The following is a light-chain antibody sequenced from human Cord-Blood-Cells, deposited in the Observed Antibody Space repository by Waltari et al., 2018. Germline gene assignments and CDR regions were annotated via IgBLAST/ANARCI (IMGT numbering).Light chain of an antibody. V-gene: IGLV2-14*01. J-gene: IGLJ1*01. CDR1: SSAVGGYNY. CDR2: DVS. Sequence: QSALTQPASVSGSPGPSITISCPGTSSAVGGYNYVSWSQQHPGKAPKLMIYDVSNRPSGVSNRFSGSKSGNTASLTISGLQAEDEADYYCSSYTSSSTLVFGTGTKVTVL. CDR3: SSYTSSSTLV.